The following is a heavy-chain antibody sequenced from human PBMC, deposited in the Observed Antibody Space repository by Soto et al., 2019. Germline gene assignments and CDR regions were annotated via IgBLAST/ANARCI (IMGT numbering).Heavy chain of an antibody. J-gene: IGHJ3*02. Sequence: ASVKVSCKASGYTFTDYYIHWVRQAPGQGLEWVGWINPKSGGTSYAQQFQGRVTMARDTSTTTAYMELSSLRSDDTAVYYCAPWSHNTSGHDALDIWGQGTLVTVSS. D-gene: IGHD6-19*01. V-gene: IGHV1-2*02. CDR2: INPKSGGT. CDR1: GYTFTDYY. CDR3: APWSHNTSGHDALDI.